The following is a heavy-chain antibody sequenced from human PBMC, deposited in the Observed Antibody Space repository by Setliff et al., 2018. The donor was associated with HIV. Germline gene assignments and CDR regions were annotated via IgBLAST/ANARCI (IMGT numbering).Heavy chain of an antibody. Sequence: SETLSLTCAVYGGSFTSYYWTWIRQAPGRDLEWIGEINHNGGTNYNPSLKSRVTISVDRSKNQFFLRLTSVTAADTAVYYCARGSYRGSGFFVRYFDFWGQGSLVTVSS. CDR2: INHNGGT. V-gene: IGHV4-34*01. CDR3: ARGSYRGSGFFVRYFDF. CDR1: GGSFTSYY. D-gene: IGHD3-3*01. J-gene: IGHJ4*02.